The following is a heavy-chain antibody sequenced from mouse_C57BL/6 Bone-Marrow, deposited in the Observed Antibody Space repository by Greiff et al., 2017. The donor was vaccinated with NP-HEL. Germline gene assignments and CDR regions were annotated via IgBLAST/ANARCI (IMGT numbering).Heavy chain of an antibody. CDR2: INPSNGGT. Sequence: QVQLQQPGTELVKPGASVKLSCKASGYTFTSYWMHWVKQRPGQGLEWIGNINPSNGGTNYNEKFKSKATLTVDTSSSTAYMQLSSLTSEDAAVYDGARCYGSSLHWYFDVWGTGTTVTVSS. V-gene: IGHV1-53*01. J-gene: IGHJ1*03. CDR3: ARCYGSSLHWYFDV. D-gene: IGHD1-1*01. CDR1: GYTFTSYW.